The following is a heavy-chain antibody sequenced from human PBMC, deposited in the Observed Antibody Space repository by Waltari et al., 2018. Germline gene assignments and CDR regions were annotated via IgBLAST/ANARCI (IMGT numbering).Heavy chain of an antibody. Sequence: EVQLVNSGGGLVQPGGCLRLSCAASDFFTDYWLDWVRQAPGKGLVWVSRMKTDGTSITYADSVKGRFTISRDSAKNTYYLQMNSLRAEDTAVYYCTRNPGYWGQGTLVTVSS. J-gene: IGHJ4*02. CDR2: MKTDGTSI. CDR1: DFFTDYW. CDR3: TRNPGY. V-gene: IGHV3-74*03.